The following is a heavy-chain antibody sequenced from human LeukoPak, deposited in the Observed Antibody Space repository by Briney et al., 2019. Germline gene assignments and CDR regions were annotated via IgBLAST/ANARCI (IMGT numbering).Heavy chain of an antibody. J-gene: IGHJ4*02. CDR1: GASISGSY. CDR3: ARAGSSSWYTLAAAD. CDR2: ISVSGFG. V-gene: IGHV4-59*01. D-gene: IGHD6-13*01. Sequence: PSETLSLTCTVSGASISGSYWSWIRQPPGKGLEWIGYISVSGFGKDHPPLKSRANVSFAAPKSQFSLDMRPVTAADTAVYYCARAGSSSWYTLAAADWGPGILVTVSS.